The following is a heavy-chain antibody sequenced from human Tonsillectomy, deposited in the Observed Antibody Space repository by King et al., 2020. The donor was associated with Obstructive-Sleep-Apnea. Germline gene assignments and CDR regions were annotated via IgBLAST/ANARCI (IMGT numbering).Heavy chain of an antibody. CDR3: AKVDPPDFGFDWLSGPFDY. V-gene: IGHV3-30*18. J-gene: IGHJ4*02. Sequence: VQLVESGGGVVQPGRSLRLSCAASGFTFSSYGMHWVRQAPGKGLEWVAVISYDGSNKYYADSVKGRFTISRDNSKNTLYLQMNSLRAEDTAGYYCAKVDPPDFGFDWLSGPFDYWGQGTLVTVSS. CDR1: GFTFSSYG. CDR2: ISYDGSNK. D-gene: IGHD3-9*01.